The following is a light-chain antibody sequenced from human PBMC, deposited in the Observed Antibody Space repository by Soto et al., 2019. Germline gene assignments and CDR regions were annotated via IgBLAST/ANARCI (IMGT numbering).Light chain of an antibody. CDR2: GAS. CDR1: QSVSSGY. Sequence: EIVLTQSPGTLSLSPGERATLSCRASQSVSSGYLAWYQQKPGQAPRLLIYGASRRATGIPDRFSASGSGTDFTLTISRLEPEDFAVYFCQQFGSSFITFGQGTRLENK. J-gene: IGKJ5*01. CDR3: QQFGSSFIT. V-gene: IGKV3-20*01.